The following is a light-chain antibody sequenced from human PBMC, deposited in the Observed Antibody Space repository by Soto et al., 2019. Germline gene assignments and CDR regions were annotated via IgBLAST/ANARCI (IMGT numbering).Light chain of an antibody. V-gene: IGKV1-9*01. J-gene: IGKJ1*01. CDR3: QQYSSYSAWT. CDR2: AAS. CDR1: QGINIF. Sequence: DIQLTQSPSFLSASVGDRVTITCRASQGINIFLAWFQQKPGKAPNLLISAASTLQSGVPSRFSGSGSETEFTLTIRSLQPDDIATYYCQQYSSYSAWTFGEGPKVDIK.